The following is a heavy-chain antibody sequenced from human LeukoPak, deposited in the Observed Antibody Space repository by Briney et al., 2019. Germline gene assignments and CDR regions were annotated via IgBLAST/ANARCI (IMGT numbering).Heavy chain of an antibody. D-gene: IGHD3-22*01. Sequence: PSETLSLTCTVSGGSISSYYWSWIRQPPGKGLEWIGYIYHRGSTNYNPSLKSRVTISVDTSKNQFSLKLSSVPAADTAVYYCARVGSGYTFDYWGQGTLVIVSS. J-gene: IGHJ4*02. CDR2: IYHRGST. V-gene: IGHV4-59*01. CDR3: ARVGSGYTFDY. CDR1: GGSISSYY.